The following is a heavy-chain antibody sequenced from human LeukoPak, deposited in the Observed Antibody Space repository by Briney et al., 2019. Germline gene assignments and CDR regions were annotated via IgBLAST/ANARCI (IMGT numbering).Heavy chain of an antibody. Sequence: SPSETLSLTCTVSGYSISSGYYWGWIRQPPGKGLEWIGSIYHSGSTNYNPSLKSRVTISVDTSKNQFSLKLSSVTAADTAVYYCARGVGLRYFDWLLSPSGFDYWGQGTLVTVSS. V-gene: IGHV4-38-2*02. CDR2: IYHSGST. J-gene: IGHJ4*02. D-gene: IGHD3-9*01. CDR3: ARGVGLRYFDWLLSPSGFDY. CDR1: GYSISSGYY.